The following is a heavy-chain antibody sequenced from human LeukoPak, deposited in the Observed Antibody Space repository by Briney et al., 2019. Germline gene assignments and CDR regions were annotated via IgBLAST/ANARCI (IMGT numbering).Heavy chain of an antibody. CDR2: ISGRSTYI. CDR3: AREAYCSGGSCLPLDV. V-gene: IGHV3-21*01. Sequence: GGSLRLSCAASGFTFNDYSMNWVRQAPGKGLEWVSSISGRSTYIYYADSMKGRFTISRDNAKNSLYLQMSSLRAKDTAVYYCAREAYCSGGSCLPLDVWGQGTTVTVSS. J-gene: IGHJ6*02. CDR1: GFTFNDYS. D-gene: IGHD2-15*01.